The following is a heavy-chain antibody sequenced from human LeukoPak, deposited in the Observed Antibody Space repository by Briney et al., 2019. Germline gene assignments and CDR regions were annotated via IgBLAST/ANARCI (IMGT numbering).Heavy chain of an antibody. J-gene: IGHJ5*02. CDR3: ARGVNSYASGSYLRDWFDP. CDR1: GFTFSRYS. Sequence: GGSLRLSCAASGFTFSRYSMNWVRQAPGKGLEWVSFITSGDTYIYYADSVKGRFTISRDNAKNSLFLQMDSLRAEDTAVYYCARGVNSYASGSYLRDWFDPWGQGTLVTVSS. V-gene: IGHV3-21*01. CDR2: ITSGDTYI. D-gene: IGHD3-10*01.